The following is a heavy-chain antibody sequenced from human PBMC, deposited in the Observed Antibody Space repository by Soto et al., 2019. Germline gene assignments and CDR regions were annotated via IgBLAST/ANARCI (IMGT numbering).Heavy chain of an antibody. V-gene: IGHV1-69*13. J-gene: IGHJ4*02. CDR3: ASGRDGYNTPDY. CDR1: GGTFSSYA. D-gene: IGHD5-12*01. Sequence: GASVKVSCKASGGTFSSYAISWVRQAPGQGLEWMGGIIPIFGTANYAQKFQGRVTITANESTSTAYMELSSLRSEDTAVYYCASGRDGYNTPDYWGQGTLVTVSS. CDR2: IIPIFGTA.